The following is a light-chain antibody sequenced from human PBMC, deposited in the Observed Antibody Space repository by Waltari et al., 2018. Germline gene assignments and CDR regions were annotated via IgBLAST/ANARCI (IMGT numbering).Light chain of an antibody. CDR2: VGTGGIVG. J-gene: IGLJ3*02. Sequence: QPVLTQPPSASASLGASVTLTCTLSSGYRNYNVDWYQPRPGQGPRFVMRVGTGGIVGSKGDGIPDRFSVLGSGLNRYLTIKNIQEEDESDYHCGADHGSGSNFVWVFGGGTKLTVL. CDR1: SGYRNYN. V-gene: IGLV9-49*01. CDR3: GADHGSGSNFVWV.